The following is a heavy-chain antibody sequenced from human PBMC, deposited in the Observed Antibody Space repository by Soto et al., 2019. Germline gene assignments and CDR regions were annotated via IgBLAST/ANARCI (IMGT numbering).Heavy chain of an antibody. CDR1: GFTFSSYS. J-gene: IGHJ4*02. D-gene: IGHD2-2*01. CDR2: ISSSSSYI. V-gene: IGHV3-21*01. CDR3: ARDPPYECSSTSCLDY. Sequence: GGSLGLSCAAXGFTFSSYSMNWVRQAPGKGLEWVSSISSSSSYIYYADSVKGRFTISRDNAKNSLYLQMNSLRAEDTAVYYCARDPPYECSSTSCLDYWGQGTLVTVSS.